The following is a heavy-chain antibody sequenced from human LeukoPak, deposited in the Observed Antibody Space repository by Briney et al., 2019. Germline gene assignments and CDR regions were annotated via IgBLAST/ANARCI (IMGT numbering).Heavy chain of an antibody. Sequence: SETLSLTCTVSGDSISGSSYYWGWIRQPPGKGLEWIGEINHSGSTNYNPSLKSRVTISVDTSKNQFSLKLSSVTAADTAVYYCARGGQIDFDYWGQGTLVTVSS. J-gene: IGHJ4*02. CDR1: GDSISGSSYY. D-gene: IGHD2-21*01. CDR2: INHSGST. CDR3: ARGGQIDFDY. V-gene: IGHV4-39*07.